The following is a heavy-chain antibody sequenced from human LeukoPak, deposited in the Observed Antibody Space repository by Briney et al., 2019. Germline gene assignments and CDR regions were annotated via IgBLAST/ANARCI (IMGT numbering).Heavy chain of an antibody. Sequence: TSETLSLTCTVSGGSISSYYWSWIRQPPGKGLEWIGYIYYSGSTNYNPSLKSRVTISVDTSKNQFSLKLSSVTAADTAVYYCARDQYYDILTGYRYGMDVWGQGTTVTVSS. D-gene: IGHD3-9*01. V-gene: IGHV4-59*01. J-gene: IGHJ6*02. CDR1: GGSISSYY. CDR2: IYYSGST. CDR3: ARDQYYDILTGYRYGMDV.